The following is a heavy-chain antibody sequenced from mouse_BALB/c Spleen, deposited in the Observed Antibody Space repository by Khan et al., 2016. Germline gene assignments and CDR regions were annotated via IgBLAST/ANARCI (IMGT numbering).Heavy chain of an antibody. D-gene: IGHD1-1*01. V-gene: IGHV2-9*02. CDR3: ARDINTVVADYAMDY. J-gene: IGHJ4*01. CDR2: IWAGGST. CDR1: GFSLTSLG. Sequence: VQLQESGPGLVVPSQSLSITCTVSGFSLTSLGVHWVRQPPGKGLEWLGVIWAGGSTNYNSALMSRLSINKDNSKSQVFLSMNSLHTDDTAIYFCARDINTVVADYAMDYWGQGTSVTVSS.